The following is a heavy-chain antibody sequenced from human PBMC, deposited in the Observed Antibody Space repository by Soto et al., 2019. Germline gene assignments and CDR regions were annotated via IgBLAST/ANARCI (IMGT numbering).Heavy chain of an antibody. CDR1: GGSFHGYS. CDR3: ARALPGFSSGYGGYFDP. J-gene: IGHJ4*02. CDR2: ISYRGTT. D-gene: IGHD3-16*01. Sequence: PSETLSLTCNVSGGSFHGYSWSWFRQTSGKGLEWIGDISYRGTTSYSPSLKSRLMISLDTSNNQFSLKVASVTAADTAVYYCARALPGFSSGYGGYFDPWGPGTLVTVSS. V-gene: IGHV4-34*01.